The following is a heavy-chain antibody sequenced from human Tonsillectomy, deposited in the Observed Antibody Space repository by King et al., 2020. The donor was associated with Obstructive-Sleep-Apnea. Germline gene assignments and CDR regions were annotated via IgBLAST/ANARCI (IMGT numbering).Heavy chain of an antibody. V-gene: IGHV4-34*01. D-gene: IGHD6-13*01. CDR2: INHIGST. Sequence: VQLQQWGAGLLKPSETLSLTCAVYGGSFSDYYWSWIRQPPGKGLEWIGEINHIGSTNYNPSLKRRVTISVDMSKNQFSLKLTSVTAADTAVYYCARGSGAADVNWFDPWGQGALVTVSS. J-gene: IGHJ5*02. CDR1: GGSFSDYY. CDR3: ARGSGAADVNWFDP.